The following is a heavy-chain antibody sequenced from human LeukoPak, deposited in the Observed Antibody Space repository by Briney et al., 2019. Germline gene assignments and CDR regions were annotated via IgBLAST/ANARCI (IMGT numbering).Heavy chain of an antibody. CDR3: ARMPHCSTSTCPNGWFDP. CDR1: GYTFNTYS. CDR2: ISAYNGNT. J-gene: IGHJ5*02. Sequence: ASVRVPCKASGYTFNTYSITWVRQAPGQRLEWMGWISAYNGNTNYAQNLQGRVTMTTDTSTSTAYMDLRSLRSDDTAVYYCARMPHCSTSTCPNGWFDPWGQGTLVTVSP. D-gene: IGHD2-2*01. V-gene: IGHV1-18*01.